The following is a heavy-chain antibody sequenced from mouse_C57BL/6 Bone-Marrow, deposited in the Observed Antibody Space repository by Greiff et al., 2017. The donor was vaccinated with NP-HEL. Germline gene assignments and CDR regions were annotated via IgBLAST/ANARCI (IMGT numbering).Heavy chain of an antibody. CDR1: GYAFSSSW. V-gene: IGHV1-82*01. Sequence: QVQLQQSGPELVKPGASVKISCKASGYAFSSSWMNWVKQRPGKGLEWIGRIYPGDGDTNYNGKFKGKATLTADKSSSTAYMQLSSLTSEDSAVYYCARAPFGRFDYWGQGTTLTVSS. J-gene: IGHJ2*01. CDR2: IYPGDGDT. CDR3: ARAPFGRFDY.